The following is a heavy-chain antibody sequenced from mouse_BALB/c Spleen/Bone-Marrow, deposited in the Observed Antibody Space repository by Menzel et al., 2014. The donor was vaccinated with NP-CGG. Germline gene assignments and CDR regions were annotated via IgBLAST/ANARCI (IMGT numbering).Heavy chain of an antibody. CDR2: IYPGDGDT. J-gene: IGHJ2*01. CDR1: GYAFSSSW. Sequence: VQLQQSGPELVKPGASVKISCKASGYAFSSSWMNWVKQRPGQGLEWIGRIYPGDGDTNYNGKFKGKATLTADKSSSTAYMQLSSLTSVDSAVYFCARLLRYYFDYWGQGTTLTVSS. CDR3: ARLLRYYFDY. V-gene: IGHV1-82*01. D-gene: IGHD1-1*01.